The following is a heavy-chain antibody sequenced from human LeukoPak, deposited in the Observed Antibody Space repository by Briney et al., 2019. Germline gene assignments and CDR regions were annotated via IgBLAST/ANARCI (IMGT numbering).Heavy chain of an antibody. V-gene: IGHV4-59*01. CDR1: GGSISSYY. CDR2: IYYSGST. J-gene: IGHJ4*02. CDR3: ARSDSSSWLRPFDY. D-gene: IGHD6-13*01. Sequence: PSETLSLTCTVSGGSISSYYWSWIRQPPGKGLEWIGYIYYSGSTNYNPSLKSRVTISVDTSKNQFSLKLSSVTAADTAVYYCARSDSSSWLRPFDYWGQGTLVTVSS.